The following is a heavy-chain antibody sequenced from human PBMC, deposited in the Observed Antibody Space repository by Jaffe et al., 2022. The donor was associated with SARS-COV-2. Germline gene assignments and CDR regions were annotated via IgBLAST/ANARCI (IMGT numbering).Heavy chain of an antibody. J-gene: IGHJ4*02. CDR2: ISSSSSYI. CDR1: GFTFSSYS. D-gene: IGHD2-15*01. CDR3: ARGGGKNGGKREIGLDY. Sequence: EVQLVESGGGLVKPGGSLRLSCAASGFTFSSYSMNWVRQAPGKGLEWVSSISSSSSYIYYADSVKGRFTISRDNAKNSLYLQMNSLRAEDTAVYYCARGGGKNGGKREIGLDYWGQGTLVTVSS. V-gene: IGHV3-21*01.